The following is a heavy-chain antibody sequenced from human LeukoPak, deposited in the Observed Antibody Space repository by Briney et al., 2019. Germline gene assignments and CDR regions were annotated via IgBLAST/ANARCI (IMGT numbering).Heavy chain of an antibody. J-gene: IGHJ4*02. Sequence: ARSLRLSCAAAGFSFSNFGMHWVRQAPGKGLEWVAVIWHDGSAEFYVDSVKGRFKISRDDSKNTLYLQMNSLKVEDTALYYCAKDDRGGWSGHFASWGQGTLVTVSS. CDR2: IWHDGSAE. D-gene: IGHD6-19*01. CDR1: GFSFSNFG. V-gene: IGHV3-33*06. CDR3: AKDDRGGWSGHFAS.